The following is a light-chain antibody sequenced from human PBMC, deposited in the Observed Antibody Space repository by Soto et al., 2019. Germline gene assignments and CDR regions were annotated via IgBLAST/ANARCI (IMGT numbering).Light chain of an antibody. V-gene: IGLV3-1*01. Sequence: SYELTQPPSVSVSPGQTASITCSGDKLGDKYASWYQVKPGQSPVLVIYQDNKRPSGIPERFSDSNSGTTATLTISGTQAMDEADYYCQAWDTSAVIFGGGTKLTVL. J-gene: IGLJ2*01. CDR2: QDN. CDR3: QAWDTSAVI. CDR1: KLGDKY.